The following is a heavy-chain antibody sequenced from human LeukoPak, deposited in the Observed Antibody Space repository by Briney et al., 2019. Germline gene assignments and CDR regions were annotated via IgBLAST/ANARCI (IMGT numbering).Heavy chain of an antibody. CDR1: GFTFSSYG. D-gene: IGHD3-10*01. CDR2: IRYDGSNK. CDR3: AKDRGMQVWSFDN. Sequence: GGFLRLSCAASGFTFSSYGMHWVRQAPGKGLEWVAFIRYDGSNKYYADSVKGRFTISRDNSKNTLSLQMNSLRAEDRAVYYCAKDRGMQVWSFDNWGQGTLVTVSS. V-gene: IGHV3-30*02. J-gene: IGHJ4*02.